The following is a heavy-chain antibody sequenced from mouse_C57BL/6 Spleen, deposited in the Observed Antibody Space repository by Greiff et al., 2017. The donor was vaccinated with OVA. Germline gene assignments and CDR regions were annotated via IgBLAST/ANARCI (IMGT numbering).Heavy chain of an antibody. D-gene: IGHD2-1*01. CDR1: GYTFTSSW. CDR2: IDPSDSET. CDR3: AREGAYGNYVVDY. J-gene: IGHJ2*01. Sequence: QFQLQQPGAELLRPGSSVKLSCKASGYTFTSSWMPWLKQRPIQGLEWIGNIDPSDSETHYNQKFKDKPTLTVDKSSSTAYMQLSSLTSEDAAVYYCAREGAYGNYVVDYWGQGTTLTVSS. V-gene: IGHV1-52*01.